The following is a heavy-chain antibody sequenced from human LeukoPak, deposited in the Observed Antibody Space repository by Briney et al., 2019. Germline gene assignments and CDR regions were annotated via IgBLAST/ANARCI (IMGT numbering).Heavy chain of an antibody. Sequence: ASVKVSCKASGYTFTSYDINWVRQATGQGLEWMGWMNPNSGNTGYAQKFQGRVTITRNTSISTAYMELSSLRSEDTAVYYCARAPDGSDAFDIWGQGTMVTVSS. J-gene: IGHJ3*02. CDR3: ARAPDGSDAFDI. V-gene: IGHV1-8*01. CDR2: MNPNSGNT. CDR1: GYTFTSYD. D-gene: IGHD5-24*01.